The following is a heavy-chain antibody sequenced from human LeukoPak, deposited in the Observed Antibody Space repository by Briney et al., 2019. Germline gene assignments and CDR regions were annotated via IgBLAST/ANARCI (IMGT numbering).Heavy chain of an antibody. CDR3: ARRYCGGGSCFDY. Sequence: GESLKISCQGSGYTFTNYWIGWVRQMPGKGLEWMGIIYPGDSDTRYSPSFQGQVTISADKSISTAYLQWSSLKASDTAMYFCARRYCGGGSCFDYWGQGTLVTVSS. V-gene: IGHV5-51*01. D-gene: IGHD2-15*01. CDR1: GYTFTNYW. J-gene: IGHJ4*02. CDR2: IYPGDSDT.